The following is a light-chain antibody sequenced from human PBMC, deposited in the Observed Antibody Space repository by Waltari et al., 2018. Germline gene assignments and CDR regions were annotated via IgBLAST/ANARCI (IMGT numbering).Light chain of an antibody. CDR1: QTVRTTY. CDR3: QQYDISPLT. V-gene: IGKV3-20*01. Sequence: TVLTQSPGTLSLSPGESATLPCRASQTVRTTYLAWYQQKPGQAPTLLIYGASSRATGIPDRFSGSGSGTDFSLTISSLEPEDFAVYYCQQYDISPLTFGGGTKVEIK. J-gene: IGKJ4*01. CDR2: GAS.